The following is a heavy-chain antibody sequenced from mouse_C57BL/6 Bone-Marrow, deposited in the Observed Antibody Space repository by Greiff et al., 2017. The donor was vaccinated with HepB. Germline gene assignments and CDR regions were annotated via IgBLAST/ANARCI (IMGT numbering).Heavy chain of an antibody. J-gene: IGHJ4*01. CDR1: GYTFTSYW. Sequence: VQLQQPGAELVKPGASVKLSCKASGYTFTSYWMHWVKQRPGQGLEWIGMIHPNSGSTNYNEKFKSKATLTVDKSSSTAYMQLSSLTSEDSAVYYCARGFDYYGSSVYAMDYWGQGTSVTVSS. CDR2: IHPNSGST. D-gene: IGHD1-1*01. CDR3: ARGFDYYGSSVYAMDY. V-gene: IGHV1-64*01.